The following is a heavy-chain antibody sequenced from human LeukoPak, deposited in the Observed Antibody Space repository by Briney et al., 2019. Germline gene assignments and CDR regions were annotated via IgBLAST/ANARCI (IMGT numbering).Heavy chain of an antibody. CDR3: ARAGYTYGTFYH. D-gene: IGHD5-18*01. CDR2: IKQDGSEK. J-gene: IGHJ4*02. V-gene: IGHV3-7*01. CDR1: GFAFNTFW. Sequence: TGGSLRLSCAAPGFAFNTFWMSWVRQAPGKGPEWVANIKQDGSEKYYVESVKGRFTISRDNAKNSLHLQMNSLRVDDTAVYYCARAGYTYGTFYHWGLGALVTVSS.